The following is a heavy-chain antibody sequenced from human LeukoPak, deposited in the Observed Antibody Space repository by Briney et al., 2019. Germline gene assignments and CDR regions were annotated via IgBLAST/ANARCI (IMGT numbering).Heavy chain of an antibody. CDR3: ARTGGVVVVPAARSLPFDP. Sequence: SVKVSCKASGGTFSSYAISWVRQAPGQGLEWMGGIIPIFGTANYAQKFQGRVTITTDESTSTAYMELSSLRSEDTAVYYCARTGGVVVVPAARSLPFDPWGQGTLVTVSS. CDR1: GGTFSSYA. D-gene: IGHD2-2*01. CDR2: IIPIFGTA. J-gene: IGHJ5*02. V-gene: IGHV1-69*05.